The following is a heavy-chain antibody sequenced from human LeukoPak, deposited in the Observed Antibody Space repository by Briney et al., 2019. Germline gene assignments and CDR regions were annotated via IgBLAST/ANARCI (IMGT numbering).Heavy chain of an antibody. CDR3: ARDALPGAYDSSGYSSPGAWFDP. Sequence: GASVKVSCKASGYTFPSYGISWVRQAPGQGLEWMEWISAHNRNTNYVQKLQGRVTMTTDTSTSTAYVELRSLRSDDTAVYYCARDALPGAYDSSGYSSPGAWFDPWGQGTLVTVSS. CDR2: ISAHNRNT. CDR1: GYTFPSYG. V-gene: IGHV1-18*01. J-gene: IGHJ5*02. D-gene: IGHD3-22*01.